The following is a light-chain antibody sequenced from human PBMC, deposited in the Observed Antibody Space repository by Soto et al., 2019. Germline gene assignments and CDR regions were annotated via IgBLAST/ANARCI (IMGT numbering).Light chain of an antibody. CDR2: DAY. CDR1: QSVSSY. J-gene: IGKJ4*01. CDR3: QQRSNWPPLT. V-gene: IGKV3-11*01. Sequence: EIVLTQSPATLSLSPGARATLSCRASQSVSSYLAWYQQKPGQAPRLLIYDAYNRANGIPARFSGSGSGTDFTLTIGSLEPEDFAGYYWQQRSNWPPLTFGGGTKVEIK.